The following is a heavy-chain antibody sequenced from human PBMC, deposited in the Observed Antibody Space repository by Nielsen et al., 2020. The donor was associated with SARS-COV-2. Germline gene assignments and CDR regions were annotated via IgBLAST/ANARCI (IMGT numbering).Heavy chain of an antibody. D-gene: IGHD3-22*01. CDR1: GFTFSSYA. CDR3: AKDTTMIASQH. CDR2: ISGSGGST. V-gene: IGHV3-23*01. J-gene: IGHJ1*01. Sequence: ESLKISCAASGFTFSSYAMSWVRQAPGKGLEWVSAISGSGGSTYYADSVKGRFTISRDNSKNTLYLQMNSLRAEDTAVYYCAKDTTMIASQHWGQGTLVTVSS.